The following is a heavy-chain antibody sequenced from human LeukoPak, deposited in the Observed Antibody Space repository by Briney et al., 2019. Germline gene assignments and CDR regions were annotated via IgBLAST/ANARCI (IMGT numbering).Heavy chain of an antibody. Sequence: PSQTLSLTCTVSGDSISSGAYYWSWIRQHPGKGLEWIGYIYYSGSTYYNPSLKSRVTISVDTSKNQFSLKLSSVTAADTAVYYCARVRAGPYYYDSSGEDFDYWGQGTLVTVSS. CDR1: GDSISSGAYY. V-gene: IGHV4-31*03. CDR2: IYYSGST. J-gene: IGHJ4*02. CDR3: ARVRAGPYYYDSSGEDFDY. D-gene: IGHD3-22*01.